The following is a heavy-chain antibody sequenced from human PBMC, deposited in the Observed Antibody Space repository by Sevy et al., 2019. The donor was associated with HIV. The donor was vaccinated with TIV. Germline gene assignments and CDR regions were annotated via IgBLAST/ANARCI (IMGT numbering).Heavy chain of an antibody. CDR2: IYSGGTT. D-gene: IGHD6-13*01. V-gene: IGHV3-66*01. Sequence: GGSLRLSCAASGFTVSSDYMTWVRQAPGKGLEWVSVIYSGGTTYYADSVKGRFTISRDNSKNTVYLQMNSLRAEDTAVYYCARESSSTWQAGYYGMAXXGQGTTVTVSS. J-gene: IGHJ6*02. CDR3: ARESSSTWQAGYYGMAX. CDR1: GFTVSSDY.